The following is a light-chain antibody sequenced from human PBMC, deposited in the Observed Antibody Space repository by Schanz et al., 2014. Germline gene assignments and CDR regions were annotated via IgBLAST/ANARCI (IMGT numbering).Light chain of an antibody. CDR3: QQYGSSPST. CDR1: QSVSSSY. Sequence: EIVMTQSSGTLSVSPGERATLSCRASQSVSSSYLAWYQQKPGQAPRLLIYGASSRATGIPDRFSGSGSGTDFTLTISRLEPEDFAVYYCQQYGSSPSTFGQGTKVEI. J-gene: IGKJ1*01. V-gene: IGKV3-20*01. CDR2: GAS.